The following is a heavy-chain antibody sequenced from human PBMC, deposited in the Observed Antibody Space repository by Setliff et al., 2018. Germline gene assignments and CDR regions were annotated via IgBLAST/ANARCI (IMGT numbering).Heavy chain of an antibody. CDR2: IYSSGST. D-gene: IGHD5-18*01. J-gene: IGHJ3*02. Sequence: SETLSLTCTVSGGSISSYYWSWIRQPAGKGLEWIGHIYSSGSTNYNPSLKSRVTISVDTSKNQFSLKLSSVTAADTAVYYCARVPRFTDTRNAFDIWGQGTMVTVSS. CDR3: ARVPRFTDTRNAFDI. CDR1: GGSISSYY. V-gene: IGHV4-4*07.